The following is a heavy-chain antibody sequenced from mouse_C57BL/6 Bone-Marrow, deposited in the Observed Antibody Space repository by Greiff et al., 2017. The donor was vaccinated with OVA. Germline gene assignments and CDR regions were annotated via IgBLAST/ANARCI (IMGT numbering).Heavy chain of an antibody. J-gene: IGHJ2*01. D-gene: IGHD2-14*01. V-gene: IGHV1-54*01. Sequence: VQLVESGAELVRPGTSVKVSCKASGYAFTNYLIEWVKQRPGQGLEWIGVINPGSGGTNYNEKFKGKATLTADKSSSTAYMQLSSLTSEESAVYFCSRSDRGYRGDYWGQGTTLTVSS. CDR1: GYAFTNYL. CDR3: SRSDRGYRGDY. CDR2: INPGSGGT.